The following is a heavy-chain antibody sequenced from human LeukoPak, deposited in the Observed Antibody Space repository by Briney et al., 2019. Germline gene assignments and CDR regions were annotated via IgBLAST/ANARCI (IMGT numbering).Heavy chain of an antibody. Sequence: GGSLRLSRAASGFSVTSNYMSWVRQAPGKGLEWVSVIYSGGSTFYADSVKGRFTISRDNSKNTLYLQMINLRVDDTAVYYCAKKGQADDGGKPDWGQGTLVTVSS. J-gene: IGHJ4*02. V-gene: IGHV3-53*01. CDR1: GFSVTSNY. CDR2: IYSGGST. CDR3: AKKGQADDGGKPD.